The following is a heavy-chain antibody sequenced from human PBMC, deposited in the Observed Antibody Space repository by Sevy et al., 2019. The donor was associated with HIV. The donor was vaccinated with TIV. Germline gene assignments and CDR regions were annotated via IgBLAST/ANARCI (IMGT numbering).Heavy chain of an antibody. CDR1: GFTFSTYT. CDR2: ISGSAGST. CDR3: AKGDRTFYGLDV. J-gene: IGHJ6*02. Sequence: GVSLRLSCAASGFTFSTYTMSWVRQAPGKGLEWVSAISGSAGSTYYADLVQGRFTISRDKSKNTLSLQMNSLRAEDTAVYYCAKGDRTFYGLDVWGQGTTVTVSS. V-gene: IGHV3-23*01. D-gene: IGHD2-15*01.